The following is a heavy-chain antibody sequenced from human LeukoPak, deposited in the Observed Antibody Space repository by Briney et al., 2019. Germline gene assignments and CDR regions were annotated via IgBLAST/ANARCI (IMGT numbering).Heavy chain of an antibody. CDR1: GYTLTELS. CDR3: ARVRFLEWLSTYEYFQH. J-gene: IGHJ1*01. V-gene: IGHV1-2*02. Sequence: ASVKVSCKVSGYTLTELSMHWVRQAPGQGLEWMGWINPNSGGTNYAQKFQGRVTMTRDTSISTAYMELSRLRSDDTAVYYCARVRFLEWLSTYEYFQHWGQGTLVTVSS. CDR2: INPNSGGT. D-gene: IGHD3-3*01.